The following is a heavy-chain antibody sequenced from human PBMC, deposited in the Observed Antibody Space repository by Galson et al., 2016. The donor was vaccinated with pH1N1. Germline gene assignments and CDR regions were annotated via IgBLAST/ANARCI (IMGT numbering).Heavy chain of an antibody. CDR3: ARWRSTLGVTGFDL. D-gene: IGHD3-10*01. CDR1: GYTFTKYY. Sequence: SVKVSCKASGYTFTKYYMHWVRQAPGQGLEWMGIINPSGGNTVYAEKFQGRVTLTSDTSTTIAYMDLSNLTSEGTAVYYCARWRSTLGVTGFDLWGQGTLVTVSS. J-gene: IGHJ4*02. CDR2: INPSGGNT. V-gene: IGHV1-46*03.